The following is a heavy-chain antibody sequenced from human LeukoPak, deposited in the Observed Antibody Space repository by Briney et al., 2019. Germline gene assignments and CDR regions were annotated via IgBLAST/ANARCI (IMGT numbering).Heavy chain of an antibody. CDR2: IIGSGAST. Sequence: GGSLRLSCAASGLTFSSYAMTCARQAPGKGMEWLSAIIGSGASTYYTDSVKGRFTISRDNSKDTLYLQMNSLRAEDTSVYYCAKDQYCDHPDYFDTWGQGTLVTVSS. J-gene: IGHJ4*02. CDR3: AKDQYCDHPDYFDT. CDR1: GLTFSSYA. D-gene: IGHD4-17*01. V-gene: IGHV3-23*01.